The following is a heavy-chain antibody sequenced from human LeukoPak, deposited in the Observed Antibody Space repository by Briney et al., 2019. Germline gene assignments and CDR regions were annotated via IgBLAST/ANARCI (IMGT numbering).Heavy chain of an antibody. CDR1: GFTFSSYS. CDR2: ISSSSSYI. D-gene: IGHD5-18*01. CDR3: AKTDTAMGPFDY. J-gene: IGHJ4*02. V-gene: IGHV3-21*04. Sequence: GGSLRLSCAASGFTFSSYSMNWVRQAPGKGLEWVSSISSSSSYIYYADSVKGRFTISRDNSKNTLYLQMNSLRAEDTAVYYCAKTDTAMGPFDYWGQGTLVTVSS.